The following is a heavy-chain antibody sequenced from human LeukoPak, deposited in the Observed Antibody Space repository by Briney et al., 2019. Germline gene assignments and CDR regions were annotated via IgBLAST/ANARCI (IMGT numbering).Heavy chain of an antibody. CDR1: GFTFGNYG. CDR2: ATIDERSV. Sequence: GGSLRLSCAASGFTFGNYGMHWSGQAPGRGRGGVGVATIDERSVFCADSVQGRFIISRDNSKTTLYLQMNSLRAEDTAVYFCARDRYYGIDVWGRGTTVTVSS. V-gene: IGHV3-30*03. J-gene: IGHJ6*02. CDR3: ARDRYYGIDV.